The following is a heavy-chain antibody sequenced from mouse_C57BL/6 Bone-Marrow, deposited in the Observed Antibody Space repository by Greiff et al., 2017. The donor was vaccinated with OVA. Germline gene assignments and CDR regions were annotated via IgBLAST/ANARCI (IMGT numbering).Heavy chain of an antibody. Sequence: VQLQQSGAELANPGASVKLSCKASGYTFTSYWMHWVNQRPGQGLEWIGYINPSSGYTKYNQKFKDKATLTADKSSSTAYMQLSSLTYEDSAVYYCATYDYGISFYYAMDYWGQGTSVTVSS. CDR3: ATYDYGISFYYAMDY. J-gene: IGHJ4*01. CDR1: GYTFTSYW. V-gene: IGHV1-7*01. D-gene: IGHD1-1*01. CDR2: INPSSGYT.